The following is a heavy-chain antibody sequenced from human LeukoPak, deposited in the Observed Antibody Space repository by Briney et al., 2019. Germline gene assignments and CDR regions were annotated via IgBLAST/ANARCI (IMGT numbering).Heavy chain of an antibody. D-gene: IGHD6-13*01. Sequence: SQTLSLTCTVSGGSISSGDYYWSWIRQPPRKGLEWIGYISYSGSTYYTPSLKSRVTISVDTSKNQFSLKLTSVTAADTAVYDCAGCAMDGSSCYFDYWGQGTMVTVSS. CDR3: AGCAMDGSSCYFDY. V-gene: IGHV4-30-4*01. CDR1: GGSISSGDYY. J-gene: IGHJ4*02. CDR2: ISYSGST.